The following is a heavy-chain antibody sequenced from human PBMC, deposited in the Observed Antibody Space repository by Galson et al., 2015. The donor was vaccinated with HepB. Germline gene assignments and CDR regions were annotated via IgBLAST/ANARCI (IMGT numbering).Heavy chain of an antibody. CDR2: TYYRSKWYN. D-gene: IGHD7-27*01. Sequence: CAISGDSVSSNSAAWNWIRQSPSRGLEWLGRTYYRSKWYNDYAVSVKSRITINPDTSKNQFSLQLNSVTPEDTAVYYCAGVRLTGDRYYYYYYGMDVWGQGTTATVSS. CDR3: AGVRLTGDRYYYYYYGMDV. J-gene: IGHJ6*02. CDR1: GDSVSSNSAA. V-gene: IGHV6-1*01.